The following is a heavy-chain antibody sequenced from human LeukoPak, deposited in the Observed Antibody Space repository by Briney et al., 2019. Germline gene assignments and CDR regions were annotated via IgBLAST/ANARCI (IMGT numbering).Heavy chain of an antibody. D-gene: IGHD2-2*01. CDR2: IIPILGIA. CDR3: ASPRALYCSSTSCQTANGAFDI. CDR1: GGTFSSYT. V-gene: IGHV1-69*02. Sequence: SVKVSCKASGGTFSSYTISWVRQAPGQGLEWMERIIPILGIANYAQKFQGRITITADKSTSTAYMELSSLRSEDTAVYYCASPRALYCSSTSCQTANGAFDIWGQGTMVTVSS. J-gene: IGHJ3*02.